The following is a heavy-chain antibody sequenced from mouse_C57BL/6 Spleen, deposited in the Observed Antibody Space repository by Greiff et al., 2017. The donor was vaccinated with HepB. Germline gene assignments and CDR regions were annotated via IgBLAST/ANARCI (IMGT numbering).Heavy chain of an antibody. V-gene: IGHV1-82*01. CDR3: ARDSFYAMDY. CDR1: GYAFSSSW. D-gene: IGHD3-2*01. CDR2: IYPGDGDT. Sequence: VQLQQSGPELVKPGASVKISCKASGYAFSSSWMNWVKQRPGKGLEWIGRIYPGDGDTNYNGKFKGKATLTADKSSSTAYMQLSSLTSEDSAVYFCARDSFYAMDYRGQGTSVTVSS. J-gene: IGHJ4*01.